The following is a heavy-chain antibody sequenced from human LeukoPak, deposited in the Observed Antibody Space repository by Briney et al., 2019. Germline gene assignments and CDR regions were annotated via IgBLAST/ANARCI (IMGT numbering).Heavy chain of an antibody. J-gene: IGHJ3*02. V-gene: IGHV3-72*01. CDR3: ARDGAAGDNSAFDI. CDR2: TRDKATGYTT. CDR1: GATLSDHH. D-gene: IGHD6-25*01. Sequence: AGGALRLSCAASGATLSDHHMDWVRQAPGKGLEWVGRTRDKATGYTTKKAASLKGTFTISRDDSKTLMYLQMNSLKIEDTAVYFCARDGAAGDNSAFDIWGQGTLVTVSS.